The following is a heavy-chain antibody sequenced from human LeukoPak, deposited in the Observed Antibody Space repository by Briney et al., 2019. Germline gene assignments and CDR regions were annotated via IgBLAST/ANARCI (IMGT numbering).Heavy chain of an antibody. Sequence: RTSETLSLTCIVSGGSIGSSSYYWGWIRQPPGMGLEWIGNIYYSGSTYYNPSLKSRVTISVDSSKNQFSLKLSSVTAADTAVYYCAYSSSWYYFDYWGQGTLVTVSS. J-gene: IGHJ4*02. CDR2: IYYSGST. D-gene: IGHD6-13*01. CDR1: GGSIGSSSYY. V-gene: IGHV4-39*01. CDR3: AYSSSWYYFDY.